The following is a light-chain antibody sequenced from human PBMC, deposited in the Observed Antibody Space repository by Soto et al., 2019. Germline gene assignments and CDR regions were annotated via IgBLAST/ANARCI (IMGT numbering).Light chain of an antibody. Sequence: EIVLTHSPGTLSMSPGARATLSCRASQSVSSSYLAWYQQKPGQAPRLLIYGASSRATGIPDRFSGSGSGTDFTLTISRLEPEDFAVYYCQQYGSSPPTFGQGTKVDIK. V-gene: IGKV3-20*01. CDR1: QSVSSSY. CDR3: QQYGSSPPT. CDR2: GAS. J-gene: IGKJ1*01.